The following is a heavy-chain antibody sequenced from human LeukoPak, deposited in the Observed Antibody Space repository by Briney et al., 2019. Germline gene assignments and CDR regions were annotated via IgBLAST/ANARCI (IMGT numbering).Heavy chain of an antibody. J-gene: IGHJ4*02. D-gene: IGHD3-10*01. CDR1: GYTFTSYD. CDR2: INPNSGGT. Sequence: GASVKVSCKASGYTFTSYDINWVRQATGQGLEWMGWINPNSGGTNYAQKFQGRVTMTRDTSISTAYMELSRLRSDDTAVYYCAKRGPGSPQSGKYYFDYWGQGTLVTVSS. V-gene: IGHV1-2*02. CDR3: AKRGPGSPQSGKYYFDY.